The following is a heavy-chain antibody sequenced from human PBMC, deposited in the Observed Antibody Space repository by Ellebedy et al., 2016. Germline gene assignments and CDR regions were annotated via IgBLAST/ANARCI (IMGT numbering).Heavy chain of an antibody. J-gene: IGHJ4*02. CDR3: AADQGGSYYEFDY. CDR1: GFTFRNYG. CDR2: VSDGGDGT. V-gene: IGHV3-23*01. D-gene: IGHD1-26*01. Sequence: GESLKISXVASGFTFRNYGISWVRQAPGKGLEWVSVVSDGGDGTNYADSVKGRFTISRDNYKNTVFLQMDSLRSEDTAVYYCAADQGGSYYEFDYWGQGTLVTVSS.